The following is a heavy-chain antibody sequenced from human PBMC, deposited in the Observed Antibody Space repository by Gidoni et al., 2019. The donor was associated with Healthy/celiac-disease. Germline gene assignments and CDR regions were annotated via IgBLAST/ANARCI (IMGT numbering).Heavy chain of an antibody. Sequence: QLQLQQWGAGLFEPSETLSLTCAVYGGSFSGYYWSWIRQPPGKGLEWSGEINHSGSTNYNPSLKSRVTISVDTSKNQFSLKLSSVTAADTAVYYCARVRYDFWSGTSSYNWFDPWGQGTLVTVSS. CDR1: GGSFSGYY. J-gene: IGHJ5*02. CDR2: INHSGST. D-gene: IGHD3-3*01. CDR3: ARVRYDFWSGTSSYNWFDP. V-gene: IGHV4-34*01.